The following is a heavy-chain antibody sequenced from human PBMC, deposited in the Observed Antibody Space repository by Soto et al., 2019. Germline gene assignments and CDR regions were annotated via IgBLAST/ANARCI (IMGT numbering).Heavy chain of an antibody. V-gene: IGHV3-23*01. CDR3: ARGNRGTAAGTAGDY. CDR2: ISGSGGST. D-gene: IGHD6-13*01. CDR1: GFTFSSFA. Sequence: GGSLRLSCAASGFTFSSFAMSWVRQAPGKGLDWVSAISGSGGSTYSADSVKGRFTISRDNSKNTLYLQMNSLRAEDTAVYYCARGNRGTAAGTAGDYWGQGTLVTVSS. J-gene: IGHJ4*02.